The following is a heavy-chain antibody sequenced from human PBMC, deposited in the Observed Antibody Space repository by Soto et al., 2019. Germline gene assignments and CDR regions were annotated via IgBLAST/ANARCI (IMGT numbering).Heavy chain of an antibody. Sequence: PGGSLRLSCAASGFTFSNAWMSWVRQAPGKGLEWVGRIKSKTDGGTTDYAAPVKGRFTISRDDSKNTLYLQMNSLKTEDTAVYYCTTDLVGGHRATSLRFLEWLLYRGSGWFDPWGQGTLVTVSS. V-gene: IGHV3-15*01. CDR3: TTDLVGGHRATSLRFLEWLLYRGSGWFDP. D-gene: IGHD3-3*01. CDR1: GFTFSNAW. CDR2: IKSKTDGGTT. J-gene: IGHJ5*02.